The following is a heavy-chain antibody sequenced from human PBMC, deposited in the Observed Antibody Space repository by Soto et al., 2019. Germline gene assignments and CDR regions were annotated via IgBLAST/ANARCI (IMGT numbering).Heavy chain of an antibody. Sequence: EVQLMESGGGLVQPGRSLRLSCVASGFSFDDFVMNWVRQRPGKGLEWVSSVSWNSGAKLYADSVKGRFAISRDSAKKSVYLQMNSLRPDDTAFYYCAKGVATAVPALDYWGQGTLVTVSS. J-gene: IGHJ4*02. V-gene: IGHV3-9*01. CDR1: GFSFDDFV. D-gene: IGHD2-21*02. CDR2: VSWNSGAK. CDR3: AKGVATAVPALDY.